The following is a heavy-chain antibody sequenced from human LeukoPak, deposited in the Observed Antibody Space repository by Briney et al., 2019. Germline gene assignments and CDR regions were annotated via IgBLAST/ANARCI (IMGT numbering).Heavy chain of an antibody. Sequence: ASVKVSCKASGYTFTSYYMHWVRQAPGQGLEWMGIINPSGGSTSYAQKFQGRVTITRKNSITTAYMELSSLRSEDTAVYYCARRGGKNYGDYVLYYSYMDVWGKGTTVTVSS. CDR3: ARRGGKNYGDYVLYYSYMDV. D-gene: IGHD4-17*01. J-gene: IGHJ6*03. CDR2: INPSGGST. CDR1: GYTFTSYY. V-gene: IGHV1-46*01.